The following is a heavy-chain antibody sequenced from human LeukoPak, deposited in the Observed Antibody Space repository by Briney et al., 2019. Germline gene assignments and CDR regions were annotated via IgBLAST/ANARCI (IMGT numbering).Heavy chain of an antibody. Sequence: ASVKVSCKASGGTFSSYGISWVRQAPGQGLEWMGWISAYNGNTNYAQKLQGRVTMTTDTSTSTAYMELRSLRSDDTAVYYCARVVGYGDKGRFNPWGQGTLVTVSS. CDR1: GGTFSSYG. CDR2: ISAYNGNT. D-gene: IGHD4-17*01. J-gene: IGHJ5*02. CDR3: ARVVGYGDKGRFNP. V-gene: IGHV1-18*01.